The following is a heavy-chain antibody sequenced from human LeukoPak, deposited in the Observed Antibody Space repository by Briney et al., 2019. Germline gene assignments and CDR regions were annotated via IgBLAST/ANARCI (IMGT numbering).Heavy chain of an antibody. CDR2: IYYSGST. Sequence: PSETLSLTCTVSGGSISSGGYYRSWIRQHPGKGLEWIGYIYYSGSTYYNPSLKSRVTISVDTSKNQFSLKLSSVTAADTAVYYCARELYSSGWYRLDDAFDIWGQGTMVTVSS. CDR1: GGSISSGGYY. J-gene: IGHJ3*02. D-gene: IGHD6-19*01. V-gene: IGHV4-31*03. CDR3: ARELYSSGWYRLDDAFDI.